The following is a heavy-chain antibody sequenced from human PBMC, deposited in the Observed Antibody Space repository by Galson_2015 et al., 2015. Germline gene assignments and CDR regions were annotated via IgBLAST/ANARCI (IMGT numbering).Heavy chain of an antibody. CDR1: GYTFTGYY. D-gene: IGHD2-2*01. V-gene: IGHV1-2*04. J-gene: IGHJ6*02. Sequence: SVKVSCKASGYTFTGYYLQWVRQAPGQGLEWMGWINPNSGATTYAQQFQGWVTMTRDTSINTAYMELSRLKSDDTAVYYCARDHCSIRACYEQYYHGLDVWGQGTPVTVSS. CDR2: INPNSGAT. CDR3: ARDHCSIRACYEQYYHGLDV.